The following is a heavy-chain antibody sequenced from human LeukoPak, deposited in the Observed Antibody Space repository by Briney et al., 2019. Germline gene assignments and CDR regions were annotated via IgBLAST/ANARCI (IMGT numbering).Heavy chain of an antibody. D-gene: IGHD1-7*01. CDR2: INHSGST. Sequence: SETLSLTCAVYGGSFSGYYWSWIRQPPGKGLEWIGEINHSGSTNYNPSLKSRVTISVDTSKNQFSLKLSSVTAADTAVYYCARGSKTGTTNYFDYWGQGTLVTVSS. CDR3: ARGSKTGTTNYFDY. CDR1: GGSFSGYY. V-gene: IGHV4-34*01. J-gene: IGHJ4*02.